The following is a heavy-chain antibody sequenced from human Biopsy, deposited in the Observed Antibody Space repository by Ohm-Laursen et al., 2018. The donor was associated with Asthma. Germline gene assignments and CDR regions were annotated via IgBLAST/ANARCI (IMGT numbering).Heavy chain of an antibody. Sequence: ASVKVSCKISGYSLTDLSMHWVRQAPGQGLEWMGGHDPEEGGTVNARRFQGRVTMTEDTSTDTAYMELSSLSSDDTAVYYCASNFPKDYVRYNFQFWGQGTLVTVSS. CDR2: HDPEEGGT. V-gene: IGHV1-24*01. CDR3: ASNFPKDYVRYNFQF. CDR1: GYSLTDLS. J-gene: IGHJ4*02. D-gene: IGHD4-17*01.